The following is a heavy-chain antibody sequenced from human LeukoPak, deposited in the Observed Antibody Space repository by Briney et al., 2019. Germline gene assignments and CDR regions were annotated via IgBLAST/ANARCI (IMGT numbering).Heavy chain of an antibody. J-gene: IGHJ4*02. CDR3: ARGGLYGHYYFDP. D-gene: IGHD2-8*01. Sequence: GGSLSPSCAASGFTFTSYWMTWVRQAPGKGLEWVANTKHDGSERYYVDSVKGRFTISRDNVKNSLFLQMDSLRAEDTAVYYCARGGLYGHYYFDPWGQGTLVTVTS. CDR2: TKHDGSER. V-gene: IGHV3-7*04. CDR1: GFTFTSYW.